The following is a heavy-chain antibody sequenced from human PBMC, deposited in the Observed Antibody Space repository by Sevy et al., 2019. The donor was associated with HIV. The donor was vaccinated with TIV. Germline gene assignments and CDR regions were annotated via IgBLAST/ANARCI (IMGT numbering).Heavy chain of an antibody. V-gene: IGHV3-23*01. Sequence: GGSLRLSCAASGFTFSSYAMSWVRQAPGKGLEWVSAISHSGDGTYYADSVKGRFTISRDNSKNTLYLEMNSLRAEDTAVYYCAKGTLVVPPVIYYYYGMSVWGQGTTVTVSS. J-gene: IGHJ6*02. CDR2: ISHSGDGT. CDR1: GFTFSSYA. CDR3: AKGTLVVPPVIYYYYGMSV. D-gene: IGHD2-2*02.